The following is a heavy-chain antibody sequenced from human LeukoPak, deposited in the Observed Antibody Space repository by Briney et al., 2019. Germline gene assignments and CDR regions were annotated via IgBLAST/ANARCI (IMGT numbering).Heavy chain of an antibody. CDR2: MNPNSGNT. CDR3: ARMYYYDSSSYINWFDP. CDR1: GYTFTSYD. V-gene: IGHV1-8*01. Sequence: ASVKVSCKASGYTFTSYDINWVRQATGQGLEWMGWMNPNSGNTGYAQKFQGRVTITRNTSISTAYMELSSLRSEDTAVYYCARMYYYDSSSYINWFDPWGQGTLVTVSS. J-gene: IGHJ5*02. D-gene: IGHD3-22*01.